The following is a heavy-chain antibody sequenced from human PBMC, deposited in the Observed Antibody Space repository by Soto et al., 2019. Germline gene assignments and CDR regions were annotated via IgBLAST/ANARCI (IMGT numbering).Heavy chain of an antibody. CDR3: ARGSTDAYPGSRIFDF. D-gene: IGHD3-10*01. J-gene: IGHJ4*02. CDR1: GITFGGRA. Sequence: PGGSLRLSCVASGITFGGRAMSWVRQAPGEGLEWVSIITDTGGDTKYADSVRGRFTISRDNSKNTLYLQMSSLRVEDSAVYYCARGSTDAYPGSRIFDFWGRGTLVTVSS. V-gene: IGHV3-23*01. CDR2: ITDTGGDT.